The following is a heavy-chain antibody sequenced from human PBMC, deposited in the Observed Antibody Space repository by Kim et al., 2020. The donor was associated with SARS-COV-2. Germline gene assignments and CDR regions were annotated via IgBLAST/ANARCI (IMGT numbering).Heavy chain of an antibody. V-gene: IGHV2-70*01. CDR2: IDWDDDK. J-gene: IGHJ6*02. D-gene: IGHD5-18*01. Sequence: SGPTLVNPTQTLTLTCTFSGFSLSTSGMCVSWIRQPPGKALEWLALIDWDDDKYYSTSLKTRLTISKDTSKNQVVLTMTNMDPVDTATYYCARKKIQLWPRIYYYGMDVWGQGTTVTVSS. CDR1: GFSLSTSGMC. CDR3: ARKKIQLWPRIYYYGMDV.